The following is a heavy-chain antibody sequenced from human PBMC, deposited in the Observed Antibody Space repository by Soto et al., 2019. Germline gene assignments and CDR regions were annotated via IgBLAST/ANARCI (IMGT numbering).Heavy chain of an antibody. CDR3: ARDRGSSSWAASPNYFDY. J-gene: IGHJ4*02. V-gene: IGHV3-7*05. Sequence: EVQLVESGGGLVQPGGSLRLSCAASGFTFSSYWMSWVRQAPGKGLEWVANIKQAGSEKYYVDSVKGRFTISRDNAKNSLYLQMNSLRAEDTAVYYCARDRGSSSWAASPNYFDYWGQGTLVTVSS. CDR1: GFTFSSYW. CDR2: IKQAGSEK. D-gene: IGHD6-13*01.